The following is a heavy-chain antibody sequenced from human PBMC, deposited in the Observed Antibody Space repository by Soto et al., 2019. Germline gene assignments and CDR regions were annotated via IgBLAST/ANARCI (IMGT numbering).Heavy chain of an antibody. D-gene: IGHD3-9*01. Sequence: ASVKVSCKASGYTFTSYGISWVRQAPGQGLEWMGWISAYNGNTNYAQKLQGRVTMTTDTSTSTAYMELRSLRSDDTAVYYCARQGIGDYDILTGYYYYYYMDVWGKGTTVTVSS. CDR2: ISAYNGNT. J-gene: IGHJ6*03. V-gene: IGHV1-18*01. CDR1: GYTFTSYG. CDR3: ARQGIGDYDILTGYYYYYYMDV.